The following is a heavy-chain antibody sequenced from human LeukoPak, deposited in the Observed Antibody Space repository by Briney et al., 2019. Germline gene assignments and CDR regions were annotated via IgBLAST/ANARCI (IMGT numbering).Heavy chain of an antibody. J-gene: IGHJ3*01. Sequence: GGSLRLSCAASGYTLSSYLMSWVRQAPGRGLEWVANIKKDGSEVYYLDSVKGRFTVSRDNAKNSLFLQMNSLRGEDTAVYYCARGNLNRTALYLWGEGTMVTISS. CDR2: IKKDGSEV. CDR1: GYTLSSYL. V-gene: IGHV3-7*01. CDR3: ARGNLNRTALYL. D-gene: IGHD1-14*01.